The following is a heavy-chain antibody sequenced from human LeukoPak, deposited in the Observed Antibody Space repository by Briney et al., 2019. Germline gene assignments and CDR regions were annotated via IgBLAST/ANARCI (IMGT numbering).Heavy chain of an antibody. Sequence: SVKVSCKASGGTFSSYAISWVRQAPGQGLEWMGGIIPIFGTANYAQKFRGRVTITADESTSTAYMELSSLRSEDTAVYYCARAYGDYSSPPTYFDYWGQGTLVTVSS. J-gene: IGHJ4*02. CDR2: IIPIFGTA. CDR1: GGTFSSYA. D-gene: IGHD4-17*01. CDR3: ARAYGDYSSPPTYFDY. V-gene: IGHV1-69*13.